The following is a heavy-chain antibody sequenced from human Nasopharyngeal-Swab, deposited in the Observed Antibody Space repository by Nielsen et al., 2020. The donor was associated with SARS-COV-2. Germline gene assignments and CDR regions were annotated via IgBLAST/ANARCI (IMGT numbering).Heavy chain of an antibody. Sequence: GESLKISCVVSGFTFSSYGMHWVRQAPGKGLEWVAVIWYDGSNKYYADSVKGRFTISRDNSKNTLYLQMNSLRAEDTAVYYCARDRIAVPGTPLYGMDVWGQGTTVTVSS. J-gene: IGHJ6*02. CDR1: GFTFSSYG. V-gene: IGHV3-33*01. CDR2: IWYDGSNK. D-gene: IGHD6-19*01. CDR3: ARDRIAVPGTPLYGMDV.